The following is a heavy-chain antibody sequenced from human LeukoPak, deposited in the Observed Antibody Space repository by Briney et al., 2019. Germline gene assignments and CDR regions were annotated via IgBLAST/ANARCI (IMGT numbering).Heavy chain of an antibody. D-gene: IGHD5-24*01. Sequence: KISCKGSGYSFTSYWIGWVRQAPGQGLEWMGGIIPIFGTANYAQKFQGRVTITADESTSTAYMELSSLRSEDTAVYYCASLEMATNYFGYWGQGTLVTVSS. CDR2: IIPIFGTA. CDR3: ASLEMATNYFGY. CDR1: GYSFTSYW. J-gene: IGHJ4*02. V-gene: IGHV1-69*01.